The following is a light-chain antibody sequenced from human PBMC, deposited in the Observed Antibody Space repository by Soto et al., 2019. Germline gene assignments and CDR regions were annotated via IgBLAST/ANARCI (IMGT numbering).Light chain of an antibody. Sequence: QSALTQPASVSGSPGQSITISCTGTSSDVGGYNYVSWYQQHPGKAPKLMIYDVSNRPSGVSNRFSGSKSGNTASLTISGLQAEDEADYYCSSYISSSTPGWVFGGGTKLTVL. J-gene: IGLJ3*02. CDR2: DVS. CDR3: SSYISSSTPGWV. CDR1: SSDVGGYNY. V-gene: IGLV2-14*01.